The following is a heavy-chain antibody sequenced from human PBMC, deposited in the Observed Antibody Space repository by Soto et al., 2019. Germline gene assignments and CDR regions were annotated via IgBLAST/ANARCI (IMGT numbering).Heavy chain of an antibody. V-gene: IGHV1-18*01. J-gene: IGHJ4*02. CDR1: VYTFSGYG. CDR3: AIYSYEGGSRGSIDY. D-gene: IGHD2-15*01. CDR2: INVYNGHT. Sequence: EASVKVSCKASVYTFSGYGFSWVRQAPGQGLEWMGWINVYNGHTNYAQNFQGRVTMTTDTSTNTAYMELRSLRSDDTAVFYCAIYSYEGGSRGSIDYWGQGTLVTVSS.